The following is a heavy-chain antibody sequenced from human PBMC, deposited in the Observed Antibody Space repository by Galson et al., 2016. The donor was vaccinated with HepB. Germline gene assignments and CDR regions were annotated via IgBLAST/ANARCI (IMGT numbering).Heavy chain of an antibody. J-gene: IGHJ4*02. CDR1: GFSLTTSGVG. V-gene: IGHV2-5*02. Sequence: PALVKPTQTLTLTCTFSGFSLTTSGVGVGWIRQPPGKALEWLALIYWDDFKHYSPSLKSRLTITKDTSKNQVVLTMTSMDPVDTATYYCAHRGFMGELSPSSFDYWGQGTLVTVSS. CDR3: AHRGFMGELSPSSFDY. D-gene: IGHD3-16*02. CDR2: IYWDDFK.